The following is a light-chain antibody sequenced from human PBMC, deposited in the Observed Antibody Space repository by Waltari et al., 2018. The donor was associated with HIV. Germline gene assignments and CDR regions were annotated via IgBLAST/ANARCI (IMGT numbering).Light chain of an antibody. V-gene: IGLV1-44*01. J-gene: IGLJ3*02. CDR3: AARDDILSGSWV. Sequence: HSVLTQAPSASGTLGQRVTLSCSGSISNIATNSVSWFHQLPGMAPRLIIFSDSQRPSGVPDRFSASKSGTSASLAIDGLESGDEADYYCAARDDILSGSWVFGGGT. CDR1: ISNIATNS. CDR2: SDS.